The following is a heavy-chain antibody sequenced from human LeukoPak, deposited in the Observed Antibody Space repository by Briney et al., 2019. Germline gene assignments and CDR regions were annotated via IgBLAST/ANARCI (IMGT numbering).Heavy chain of an antibody. Sequence: GGSLRLSCVASDFTFNSYNMNWVRQAPGKGLEWVSYISSSGSTIYYADSVKGRFTISRDNAKNSLYLQMNSLRAEDTAVYYCARGVATITSTPEPFDYWGQGTLVTVSS. CDR2: ISSSGSTI. D-gene: IGHD5-12*01. J-gene: IGHJ4*02. CDR1: DFTFNSYN. CDR3: ARGVATITSTPEPFDY. V-gene: IGHV3-48*03.